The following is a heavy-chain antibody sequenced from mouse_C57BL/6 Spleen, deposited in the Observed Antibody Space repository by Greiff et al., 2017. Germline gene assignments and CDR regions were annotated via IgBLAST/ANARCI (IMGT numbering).Heavy chain of an antibody. CDR2: ISSGSSTI. CDR1: GFTFSAYG. CDR3: ARNDYDAMDY. J-gene: IGHJ4*01. V-gene: IGHV5-17*01. Sequence: EVQRVESGGGLVKPGGSLKLSCAASGFTFSAYGMHWVRQAPATGLEWVAYISSGSSTIYYADTVMGRFTISRDNAKNTLFLQITSLRSEDTAMYYCARNDYDAMDYWGQGTSVTVSS.